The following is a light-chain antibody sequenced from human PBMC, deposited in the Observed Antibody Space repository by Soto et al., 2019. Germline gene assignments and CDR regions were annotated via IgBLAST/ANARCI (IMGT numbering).Light chain of an antibody. CDR3: QQHGSGPWT. CDR2: DAS. CDR1: QSVSGSS. Sequence: EIVLTQSPGTLSLSPGERATLSCRASQSVSGSSLAWYQQRLGQAPRLLIYDASSRATGIPDRFSGSGSGTDFTLIISRLEPEDFAVYYCQQHGSGPWTFGQGTKVEVK. J-gene: IGKJ1*01. V-gene: IGKV3-20*01.